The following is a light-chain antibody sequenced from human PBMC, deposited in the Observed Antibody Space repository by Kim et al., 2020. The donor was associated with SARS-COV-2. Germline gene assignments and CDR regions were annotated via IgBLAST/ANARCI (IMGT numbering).Light chain of an antibody. CDR1: RDITKY. V-gene: IGKV1-33*01. Sequence: DIQMTQSPPSLSASVGDRVTITCQASRDITKYLNWYQQKPGKAPKLLIYDASNLQTGVPSRFSGSGYGTDFTLTISSLQPEDIGTYYCQQYDTMYTFGQGTKLEI. CDR2: DAS. J-gene: IGKJ2*01. CDR3: QQYDTMYT.